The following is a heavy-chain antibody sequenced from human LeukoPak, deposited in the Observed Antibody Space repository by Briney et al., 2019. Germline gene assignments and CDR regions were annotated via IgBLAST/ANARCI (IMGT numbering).Heavy chain of an antibody. CDR2: IYHSGSP. CDR3: ARGRYFDWLFRLSHSYYFDY. D-gene: IGHD3-9*01. CDR1: GFTFSSYSM. Sequence: GSLRLSCAASGFTFSSYSMNWVRQPPGKGLEWIGEIYHSGSPNYNPSLKSRVTISVDKSRNHFSLNLSSVTAADTAVYYCARGRYFDWLFRLSHSYYFDYWGQGTLVTVSS. V-gene: IGHV4-4*02. J-gene: IGHJ4*02.